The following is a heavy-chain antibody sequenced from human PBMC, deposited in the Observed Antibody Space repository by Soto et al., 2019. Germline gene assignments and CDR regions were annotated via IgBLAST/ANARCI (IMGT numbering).Heavy chain of an antibody. D-gene: IGHD7-27*01. J-gene: IGHJ4*02. CDR1: GGSTNSYS. CDR3: ARRWGRTFDY. Sequence: SETLSLTCTVSGGSTNSYSWSWIRQPPGKGMEWIGVFLWNGGTDYNALLKSRITISVDTSKNQFSLKLSSVTAADTAVYYCARRWGRTFDYWGQGTLVTVS. CDR2: FLWNGGT. V-gene: IGHV4-59*08.